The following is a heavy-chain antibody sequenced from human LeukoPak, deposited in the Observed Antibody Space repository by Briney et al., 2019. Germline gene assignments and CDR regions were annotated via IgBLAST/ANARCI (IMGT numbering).Heavy chain of an antibody. D-gene: IGHD5-12*01. V-gene: IGHV1-2*02. CDR2: INPNSGGT. CDR3: ARSGERGAYSGYDRGYFDY. Sequence: ASVKVSCKASGYTFTGYYMHWVRQAPGQGLEWMGWINPNSGGTNYAQKFQGRVTMTRDTSTSTAYMELSRLRSDDTAVYYCARSGERGAYSGYDRGYFDYWGQGTLVTVSS. J-gene: IGHJ4*02. CDR1: GYTFTGYY.